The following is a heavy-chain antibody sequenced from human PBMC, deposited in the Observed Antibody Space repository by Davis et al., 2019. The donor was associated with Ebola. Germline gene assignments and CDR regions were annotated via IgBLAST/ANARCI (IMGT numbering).Heavy chain of an antibody. D-gene: IGHD6-6*01. CDR1: GGSLSGYY. CDR3: AKTSIAGDY. V-gene: IGHV4-34*01. Sequence: MPSETLSLTCAVYGGSLSGYYWSWIRQPPGKGLEWIGSIYYSGSTYYNPSLKSRVTISVDTSKNQFSLKLSSVTAADTAVYYCAKTSIAGDYWGQGTLVTVSS. J-gene: IGHJ4*02. CDR2: IYYSGST.